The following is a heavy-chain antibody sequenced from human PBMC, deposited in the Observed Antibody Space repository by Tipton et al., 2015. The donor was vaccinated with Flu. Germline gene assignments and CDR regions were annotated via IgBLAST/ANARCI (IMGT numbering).Heavy chain of an antibody. V-gene: IGHV4-59*01. J-gene: IGHJ4*02. CDR3: AGAPYSDYDTSGSSFDY. Sequence: TLSLTCTVSGGPISTYYWSWIRQPPGKGLEWIGFINYNGGTDYNPSLKSRVTISVDTSKNQFSLRLSSVTAADTAVYYCAGAPYSDYDTSGSSFDYWGQGTLVTVSS. D-gene: IGHD3-22*01. CDR1: GGPISTYY. CDR2: INYNGGT.